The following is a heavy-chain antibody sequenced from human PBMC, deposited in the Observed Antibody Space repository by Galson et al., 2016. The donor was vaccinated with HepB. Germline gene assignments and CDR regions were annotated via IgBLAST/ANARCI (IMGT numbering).Heavy chain of an antibody. CDR3: AKDYVGGSDLLTQFDY. V-gene: IGHV3-23*01. Sequence: SLRLSCAASGFTFSRYAMTWVRQAPGKGLEWVSGLSGSGAHTYYADSVKGRFTISSDNSKNTLYLQMNSLRVEDTAVYYCAKDYVGGSDLLTQFDYWGQGTLVTVSS. J-gene: IGHJ4*02. CDR1: GFTFSRYA. CDR2: LSGSGAHT. D-gene: IGHD3-16*02.